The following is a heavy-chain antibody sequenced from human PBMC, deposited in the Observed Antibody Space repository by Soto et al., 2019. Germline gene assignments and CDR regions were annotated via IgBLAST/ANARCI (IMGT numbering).Heavy chain of an antibody. J-gene: IGHJ6*02. D-gene: IGHD2-2*02. Sequence: GGSLRLSCVASGFTFSSYAMSWVRQAPGKGLEWVSAISGSGGSTYYADSVKGRFTISRDNSKNTLYLQMNSLRAEDTAVYYCAKDTRLGYCSSTSCYTTRYYYYGMDVWGQGTTVTVSS. CDR3: AKDTRLGYCSSTSCYTTRYYYYGMDV. V-gene: IGHV3-23*01. CDR1: GFTFSSYA. CDR2: ISGSGGST.